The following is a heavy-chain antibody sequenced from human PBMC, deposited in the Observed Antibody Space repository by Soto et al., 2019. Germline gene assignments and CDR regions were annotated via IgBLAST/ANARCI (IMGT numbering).Heavy chain of an antibody. D-gene: IGHD6-19*01. CDR2: ISVSGGST. J-gene: IGHJ4*02. Sequence: EVQLLESGGGLVQPGGSLRLSCAASGFTFSNYAMSWVRQAPGKGLEWVSTISVSGGSTYYEDSVKGRFTISRDNSRNTLHLQMRSLRAEDTAVYDCTKGGGTGYVAVFDYWGQGTLVTVSS. CDR3: TKGGGTGYVAVFDY. CDR1: GFTFSNYA. V-gene: IGHV3-23*01.